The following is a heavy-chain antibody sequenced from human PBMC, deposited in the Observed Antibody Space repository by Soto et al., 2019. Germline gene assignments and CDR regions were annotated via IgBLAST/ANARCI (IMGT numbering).Heavy chain of an antibody. Sequence: ASETLSLTCAVYGGSFSGYYWSWIRQPPGKGLEWIGEINHSGSTNYNPSLKSRVTISVDTSKNQFSLELSSVTAADTAVYYCARGLISGSHYSGGWYYFDYWGQGTLVTVSS. V-gene: IGHV4-34*01. J-gene: IGHJ4*02. D-gene: IGHD1-26*01. CDR3: ARGLISGSHYSGGWYYFDY. CDR1: GGSFSGYY. CDR2: INHSGST.